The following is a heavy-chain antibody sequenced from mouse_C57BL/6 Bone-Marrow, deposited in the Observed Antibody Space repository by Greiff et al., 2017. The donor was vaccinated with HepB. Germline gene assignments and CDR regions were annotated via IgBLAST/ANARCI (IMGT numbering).Heavy chain of an antibody. D-gene: IGHD2-4*01. J-gene: IGHJ3*01. Sequence: EVKLVESGGGLVQPGGSLKLSCAASGFTFSDYYMYWVRQTPEKRLEWVAYISNGGGSTYYPDTVKGRFPISRDNAKNTLYLQLSRLKSEDTAMYSCARGDDSFAYWGQGTLVTVAA. V-gene: IGHV5-12*01. CDR3: ARGDDSFAY. CDR2: ISNGGGST. CDR1: GFTFSDYY.